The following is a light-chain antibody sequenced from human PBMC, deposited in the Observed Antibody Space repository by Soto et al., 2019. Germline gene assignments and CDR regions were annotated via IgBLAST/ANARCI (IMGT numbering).Light chain of an antibody. Sequence: ERVMTQSPATLSASPGESCTLSCRASQSVNHNVAWYQQKPGQSPRLLIYGARSRASGVPDRFSGSGTGTDVTLTISSLQAEDFGVYFCHQYNNLPPSTFGQGTRLEMK. CDR1: QSVNHN. CDR2: GAR. V-gene: IGKV3-15*01. CDR3: HQYNNLPPST. J-gene: IGKJ5*01.